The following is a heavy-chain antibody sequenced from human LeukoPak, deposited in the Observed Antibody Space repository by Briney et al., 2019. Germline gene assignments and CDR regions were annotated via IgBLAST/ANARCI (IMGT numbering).Heavy chain of an antibody. V-gene: IGHV4-30-2*01. CDR3: ARETLGYCSSTSCRYFDY. D-gene: IGHD2-2*03. CDR2: IYHSGST. J-gene: IGHJ4*02. CDR1: GGSISSGGYS. Sequence: SQTLSLTCAVSGGSISSGGYSWSWIRQPPGKGLKWIGYIYHSGSTYYNPSLKSRVTISVDRSKNQFSLKLSSVTAADTAVYYCARETLGYCSSTSCRYFDYWGQGTLVTVSS.